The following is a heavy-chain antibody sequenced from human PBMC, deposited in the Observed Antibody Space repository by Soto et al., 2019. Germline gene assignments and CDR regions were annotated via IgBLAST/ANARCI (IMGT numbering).Heavy chain of an antibody. CDR2: ISTNSGYR. D-gene: IGHD6-19*01. CDR3: ARPAVSGANWFDP. V-gene: IGHV3-21*01. CDR1: GFTFSSYD. Sequence: RGSLRLSCTASGFTFSSYDMNWVRQTPGKGLEWVSYISTNSGYRYYADSVKGRFTISRDNARNSLFLQMNSLRAEDTGVYYCARPAVSGANWFDPWGQGTRVTVSS. J-gene: IGHJ5*02.